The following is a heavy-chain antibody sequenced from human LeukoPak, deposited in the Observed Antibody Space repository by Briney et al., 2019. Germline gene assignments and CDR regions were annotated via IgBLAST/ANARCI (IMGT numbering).Heavy chain of an antibody. CDR3: ARHGTYTYTSSCHY. D-gene: IGHD6-13*01. CDR1: GGSSSRSSYY. Sequence: SETLSLTCTVSGGSSSRSSYYWGWIRQPPGKGLEWIGSIYYSGSTYYNPSLQSRVSISVDTSKNQFSLKLNSVTAADTAVYYCARHGTYTYTSSCHYWGQRTLVTVSS. CDR2: IYYSGST. V-gene: IGHV4-39*01. J-gene: IGHJ4*02.